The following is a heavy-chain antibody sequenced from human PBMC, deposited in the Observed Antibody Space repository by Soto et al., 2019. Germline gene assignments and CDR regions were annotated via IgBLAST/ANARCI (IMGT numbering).Heavy chain of an antibody. CDR3: AKDLFFYRGSSIWYVRYFDY. CDR1: GFTFSSYG. CDR2: ISYDGSNK. V-gene: IGHV3-30*18. J-gene: IGHJ4*02. D-gene: IGHD6-13*01. Sequence: QVQLVESGGGVVQPGRSLRLSCAASGFTFSSYGMHWVRQAPGKGLEWVAVISYDGSNKYYADSVKGRFTISRDNSKNTLYLKMNSLRAEDTAVYYCAKDLFFYRGSSIWYVRYFDYWGQGTLVTVSS.